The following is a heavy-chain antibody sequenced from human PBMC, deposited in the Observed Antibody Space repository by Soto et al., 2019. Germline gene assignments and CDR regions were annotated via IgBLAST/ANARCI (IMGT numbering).Heavy chain of an antibody. CDR2: IIHIFGTA. D-gene: IGHD1-26*01. CDR3: ARDGGRHAGGIDY. CDR1: GGTFSSYS. Sequence: QVQLVQSGTEVKKPGSSVKVSCKASGGTFSSYSINWVRQAPGQGLEWMGEIIHIFGTANYAQKFQGRVTITADEATSTDYMELSSLRAEGTAVYYCARDGGRHAGGIDYWGQGTLVTGSS. V-gene: IGHV1-69*01. J-gene: IGHJ4*02.